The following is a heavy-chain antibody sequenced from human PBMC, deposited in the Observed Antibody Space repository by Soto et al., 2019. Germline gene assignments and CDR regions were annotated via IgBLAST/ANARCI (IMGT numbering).Heavy chain of an antibody. V-gene: IGHV1-3*01. Sequence: GASVKVSCKASGYTFTSYAMHWVRQAPGQRLEWMGWINAGNGNTKYSQKFQGRVTITRDTSASTDYMELSSLRSEDTAVYYCARDGGVHGMDVWGQGTTVTVSS. CDR2: INAGNGNT. J-gene: IGHJ6*02. CDR3: ARDGGVHGMDV. CDR1: GYTFTSYA. D-gene: IGHD3-16*01.